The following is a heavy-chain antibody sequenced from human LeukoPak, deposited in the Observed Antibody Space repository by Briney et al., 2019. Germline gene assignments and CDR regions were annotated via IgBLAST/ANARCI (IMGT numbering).Heavy chain of an antibody. J-gene: IGHJ4*02. CDR1: GFAFNFYA. CDR2: INANGINT. V-gene: IGHV3-23*01. Sequence: GGSLRLSCAASGFAFNFYAMSWVRQAPGKGLQWVSTINANGINTYYADSVRGRFTISRDNSKDTLYLQLNSLRGEDTAVYYCARESSGDYWGQGTLVTVSS. D-gene: IGHD6-19*01. CDR3: ARESSGDY.